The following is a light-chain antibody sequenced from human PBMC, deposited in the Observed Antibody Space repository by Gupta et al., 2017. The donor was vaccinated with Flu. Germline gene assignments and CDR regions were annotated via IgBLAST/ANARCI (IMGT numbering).Light chain of an antibody. CDR1: QDISSW. Sequence: DIQMTQSPSSVSASVGDIVTITCRASQDISSWLAWYQQKPGKPPKLLIYAASTLQSGVPSRFSGGGSGTNFALTITNLQPEDFAIYSCQQAISFPFTFGQGTRLDIK. CDR3: QQAISFPFT. CDR2: AAS. V-gene: IGKV1-12*01. J-gene: IGKJ5*01.